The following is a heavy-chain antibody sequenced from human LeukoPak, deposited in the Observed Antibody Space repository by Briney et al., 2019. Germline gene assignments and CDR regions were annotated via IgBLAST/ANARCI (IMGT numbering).Heavy chain of an antibody. J-gene: IGHJ4*02. V-gene: IGHV3-30-3*01. CDR3: ARERATHFDY. D-gene: IGHD1-26*01. Sequence: GGSLRLSCAASGFTFSSYAMHWVRQAPGKGLEWVAVISYDGSNKYYADSVKGRFTISRDNSKNTLYLQMNSLRAEDTAVYYCARERATHFDYWGQGTLVTVSS. CDR1: GFTFSSYA. CDR2: ISYDGSNK.